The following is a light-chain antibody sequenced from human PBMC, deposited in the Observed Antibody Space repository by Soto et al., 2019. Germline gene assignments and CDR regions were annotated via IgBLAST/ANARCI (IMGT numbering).Light chain of an antibody. CDR1: QSVSHF. Sequence: DIQMTQSPSTLSASAGERVTITCRASQSVSHFLVWYQQKPGKAPKLLIYKASTVESGVPARFSGSGSGTEFTRTISRLEPDDFGTYYCQQFGSYWWTFGQGTKLEIK. CDR3: QQFGSYWWT. J-gene: IGKJ1*01. CDR2: KAS. V-gene: IGKV1-5*03.